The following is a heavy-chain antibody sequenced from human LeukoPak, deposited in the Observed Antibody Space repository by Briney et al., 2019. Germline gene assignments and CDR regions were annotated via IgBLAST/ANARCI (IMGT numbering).Heavy chain of an antibody. CDR1: GGSISSYY. CDR2: IYYSGST. CDR3: ARQADILTGYYNRDAFDI. Sequence: PSETLSLTCTVSGGSISSYYWSWIRQPPGKGLEWIGYIYYSGSTNYNPSLKSRVTISVDMSKNQFSLKLSSVTAADTAVYYCARQADILTGYYNRDAFDIWGQGTMVTVSS. D-gene: IGHD3-9*01. J-gene: IGHJ3*02. V-gene: IGHV4-59*08.